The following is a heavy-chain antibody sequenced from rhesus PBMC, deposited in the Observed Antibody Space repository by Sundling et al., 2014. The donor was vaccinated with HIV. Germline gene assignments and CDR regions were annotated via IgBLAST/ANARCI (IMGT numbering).Heavy chain of an antibody. V-gene: IGHV4-106*01. D-gene: IGHD1-1*01. CDR3: ARAKGWNYPFDS. Sequence: QVQLQESGPGLVKPSETLSLTCAVSGGFISDSYYWSWIRQPPGKGLEWIGYIYGSGGSTYYNPSLKSRVTISTDTSKNQFSLKLSSVTDADTAVYFCARAKGWNYPFDSWGQGVLVTVSS. J-gene: IGHJ4*01. CDR2: IYGSGGST. CDR1: GGFISDSYY.